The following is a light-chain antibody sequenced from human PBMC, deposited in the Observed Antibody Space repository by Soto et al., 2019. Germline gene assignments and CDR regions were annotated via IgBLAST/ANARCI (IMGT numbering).Light chain of an antibody. V-gene: IGKV3-15*01. J-gene: IGKJ1*01. Sequence: EIVMTQSPATLSVSPGERATLSCRASQSVSSILAWYQQKPGQAPRLLIYRASTRATGIPARFSGSGSGTEFTLTISSLQSEDFAVYYCQHYNNWPPWTFGQGTKVEI. CDR3: QHYNNWPPWT. CDR1: QSVSSI. CDR2: RAS.